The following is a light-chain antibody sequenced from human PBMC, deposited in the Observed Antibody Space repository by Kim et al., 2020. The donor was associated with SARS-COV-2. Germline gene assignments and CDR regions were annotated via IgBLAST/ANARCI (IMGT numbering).Light chain of an antibody. Sequence: EIVLTQSPGTLSLSPGERATLSCRASQSVSSSYLAWYQQKPGQAPRLLIYGASRRATGIPDRFSGSGSGTDFTLNISRLEPEDFAVYYCQQYGSSPYTFGQGTKLEI. V-gene: IGKV3-20*01. CDR1: QSVSSSY. CDR2: GAS. CDR3: QQYGSSPYT. J-gene: IGKJ2*01.